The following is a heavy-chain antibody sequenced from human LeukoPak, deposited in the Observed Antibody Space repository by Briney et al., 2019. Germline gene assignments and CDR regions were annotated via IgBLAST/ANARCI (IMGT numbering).Heavy chain of an antibody. CDR1: GASVSGSPYY. D-gene: IGHD1-26*01. J-gene: IGHJ4*02. CDR3: AKSGGYGLIDY. CDR2: IYYSGST. Sequence: SETLSLTCTVSGASVSGSPYYWGWVRQPPGKGLEWIGNIYYSGSTYYNASLESRVTISIDTSKNQFSLKMNSVTAADTAMYYCAKSGGYGLIDYWGQGTLVTVPS. V-gene: IGHV4-39*01.